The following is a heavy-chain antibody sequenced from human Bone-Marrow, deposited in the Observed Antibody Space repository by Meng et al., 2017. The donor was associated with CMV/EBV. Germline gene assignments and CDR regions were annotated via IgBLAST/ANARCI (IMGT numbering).Heavy chain of an antibody. Sequence: QSLFMCYVPPLVKPTQHLTLVCTFSGFTLSTSGVGVGLIRQPPGKALEWLALIYWDDDKRYSPSLKSRLTITKDTSKNQVVLTMTNMDPVDTATYYCAHTTIFGVVIDYWGQGTLVTVSS. J-gene: IGHJ4*02. CDR2: IYWDDDK. CDR3: AHTTIFGVVIDY. D-gene: IGHD3-3*01. V-gene: IGHV2-5*02. CDR1: GFTLSTSGVG.